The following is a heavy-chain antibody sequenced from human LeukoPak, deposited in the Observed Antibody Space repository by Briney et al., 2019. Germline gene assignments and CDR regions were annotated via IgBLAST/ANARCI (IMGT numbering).Heavy chain of an antibody. CDR1: GFTFSDYY. D-gene: IGHD3-10*01. J-gene: IGHJ4*02. Sequence: GGSLRLSCAASGFTFSDYYMSWIRQAPGKGLEWVSAIGGRDGSTYYADSVKGRFTISRDNSKNTLYVQMNSLRAEDTAVYYCAKGHYYGSGSLDYWGQGTLVTVSS. CDR3: AKGHYYGSGSLDY. V-gene: IGHV3-23*01. CDR2: IGGRDGST.